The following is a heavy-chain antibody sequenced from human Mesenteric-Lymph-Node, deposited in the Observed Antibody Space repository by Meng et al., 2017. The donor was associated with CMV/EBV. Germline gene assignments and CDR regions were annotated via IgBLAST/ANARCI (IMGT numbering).Heavy chain of an antibody. CDR1: GGSISSYY. Sequence: SETLSPTCTVSGGSISSYYWSWIRQPPGKGLEWNGYIYYSGSNNYNPSLKSRVTISVDTSKNPFSLKLSSVTAADTAMYYCARDSGYYGSGSPLDYWGQGTLVTVSS. CDR3: ARDSGYYGSGSPLDY. D-gene: IGHD3-10*01. V-gene: IGHV4-59*01. J-gene: IGHJ4*02. CDR2: IYYSGSN.